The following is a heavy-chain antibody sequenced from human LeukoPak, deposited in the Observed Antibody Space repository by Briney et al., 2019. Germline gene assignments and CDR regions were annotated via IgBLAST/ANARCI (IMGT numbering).Heavy chain of an antibody. Sequence: GGSLRLSCAASGFTFSSYAMNWVRQAPGKGLEWVSFISGSGDTTYYADSVKGRFTISRDSSKNTLYLQMNSLRAEDTAVYYCARVGGSLYFKYWGQGTLVTVSS. J-gene: IGHJ1*01. CDR3: ARVGGSLYFKY. CDR1: GFTFSSYA. CDR2: ISGSGDTT. V-gene: IGHV3-23*01.